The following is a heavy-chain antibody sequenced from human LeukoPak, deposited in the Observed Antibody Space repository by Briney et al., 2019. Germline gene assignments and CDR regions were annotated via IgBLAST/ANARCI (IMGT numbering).Heavy chain of an antibody. CDR1: GGSISSGDYY. D-gene: IGHD2-2*01. J-gene: IGHJ6*02. Sequence: SQTLSLTCTVSGGSISSGDYYWSWIRQPPGKGLEWIGYIYYSGSTYYNPSLKSRVTISVDTSKNQFSLKLSSVTAADTAVYYCARDTGCSSTSCCLYYYYGMDVWGQGTTVTVSS. V-gene: IGHV4-30-4*01. CDR2: IYYSGST. CDR3: ARDTGCSSTSCCLYYYYGMDV.